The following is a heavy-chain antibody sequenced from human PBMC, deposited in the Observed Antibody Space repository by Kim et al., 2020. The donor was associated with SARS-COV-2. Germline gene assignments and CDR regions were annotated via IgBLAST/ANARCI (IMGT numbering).Heavy chain of an antibody. Sequence: GGSLRLSCAASGFTFSSYGMHWVRQAPGKGLEWVAVISYDGSNKYYADSVKGRFTISRDNSKNTLYLKMNSLRAEDTAVYYCAKEFSSSWTHTYYYYGMDVWGQGTTGTVSS. V-gene: IGHV3-30*18. CDR2: ISYDGSNK. J-gene: IGHJ6*01. D-gene: IGHD6-13*01. CDR1: GFTFSSYG. CDR3: AKEFSSSWTHTYYYYGMDV.